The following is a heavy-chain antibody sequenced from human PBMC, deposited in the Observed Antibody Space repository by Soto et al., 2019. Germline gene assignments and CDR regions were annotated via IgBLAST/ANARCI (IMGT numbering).Heavy chain of an antibody. CDR1: GYTFTRYD. V-gene: IGHV1-8*01. J-gene: IGHJ1*01. Sequence: QVELVQSGAEVKKPGASVKVSCKASGYTFTRYDINWLRQATGQGLEWMGWMNPNSGNTGYAQKFQGRVIMTGSTSISTAYMELSSLTSEDTAVYYCVRSSGWSYSHPWGQGTLVTVSS. CDR2: MNPNSGNT. CDR3: VRSSGWSYSHP. D-gene: IGHD6-13*01.